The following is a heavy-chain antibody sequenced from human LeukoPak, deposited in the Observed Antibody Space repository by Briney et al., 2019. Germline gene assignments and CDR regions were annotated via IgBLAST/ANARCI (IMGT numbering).Heavy chain of an antibody. CDR1: GGTFSSYA. V-gene: IGHV1-69*04. D-gene: IGHD6-13*01. J-gene: IGHJ6*02. CDR2: IIPILGIA. Sequence: ASVKVSCKASGGTFSSYAISWVRQAPGQGLEWMGRIIPILGIANYAQKFQGRVTITADKSTSTAYMELSSLRSEDTAVYYCARGHSSSWYDYYCYYGMDVWGQGTTVTVPS. CDR3: ARGHSSSWYDYYCYYGMDV.